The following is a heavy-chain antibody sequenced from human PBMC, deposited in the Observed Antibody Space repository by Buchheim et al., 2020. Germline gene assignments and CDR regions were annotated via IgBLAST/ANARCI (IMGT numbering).Heavy chain of an antibody. Sequence: EVQLVQSGAEVKKPGESLRISCKGSGYSFTSYWISWVRQMPGKGLEWMGRIDPSDSYTNYSPSFQGHVTISADKPISTAYPQWSSLKASDTAMYYCARHQGLGTYYYYYGMDVWGQGTT. D-gene: IGHD3-10*01. J-gene: IGHJ6*02. CDR2: IDPSDSYT. CDR3: ARHQGLGTYYYYYGMDV. V-gene: IGHV5-10-1*03. CDR1: GYSFTSYW.